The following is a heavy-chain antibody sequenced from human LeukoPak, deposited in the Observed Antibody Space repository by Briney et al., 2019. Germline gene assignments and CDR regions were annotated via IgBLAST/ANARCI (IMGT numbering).Heavy chain of an antibody. J-gene: IGHJ5*02. CDR1: GFIFTSYS. CDR3: ARAAGITVTRAWFDP. Sequence: GGSLRLSCVVSGFIFTSYSMNWVRLASGKGLEWVSSISSSSSYIYYADSLEGRFTISRDNAKNSLYLQMNNLRAEDTAVYYCARAAGITVTRAWFDPWGQGTLVTVSS. CDR2: ISSSSSYI. V-gene: IGHV3-21*01. D-gene: IGHD4-17*01.